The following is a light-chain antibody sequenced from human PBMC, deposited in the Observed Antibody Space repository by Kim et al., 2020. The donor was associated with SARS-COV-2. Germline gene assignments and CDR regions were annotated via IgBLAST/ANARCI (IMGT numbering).Light chain of an antibody. J-gene: IGLJ3*02. V-gene: IGLV10-54*01. Sequence: LTQPPSVSKGLGQTATLTCTGNNNNVGNQGATWLQQHQGHPPKLLSYRNNNRPSGISERLSASRSGNTASLTISGLQPEDEADYYCSAWDSSLSVWVFGGGTKVTVL. CDR1: NNNVGNQG. CDR3: SAWDSSLSVWV. CDR2: RNN.